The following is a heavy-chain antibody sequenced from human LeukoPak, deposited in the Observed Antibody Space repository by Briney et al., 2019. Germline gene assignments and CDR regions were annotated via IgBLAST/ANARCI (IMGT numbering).Heavy chain of an antibody. V-gene: IGHV1-69*13. D-gene: IGHD3-3*01. J-gene: IGHJ4*02. Sequence: SVKVSCKASGGTFSSYAISWVRQAPGQGLEWMGGIIPIFGTANYAQKFKGRVTITADESTSTAYMELSSLRSEDTAVYYCARDSTTYYDFWSGYHPKPFDYWGQGTLVTVSS. CDR3: ARDSTTYYDFWSGYHPKPFDY. CDR1: GGTFSSYA. CDR2: IIPIFGTA.